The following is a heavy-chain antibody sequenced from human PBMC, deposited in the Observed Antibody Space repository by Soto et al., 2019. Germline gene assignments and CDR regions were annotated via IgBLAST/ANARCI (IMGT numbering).Heavy chain of an antibody. J-gene: IGHJ4*02. V-gene: IGHV4-34*01. CDR3: ARGVRFALAVSGCPDY. CDR2: IDHNGIT. Sequence: QVQLQQWGAGLLKPSETLSLTCTVSGGSFSGYYWTWIRQPPGKGLEWIGEIDHNGITNYNPSLKSRVTISVDTPKKQFSLNLTSVTAADTSVYYCARGVRFALAVSGCPDYWGQGTLVTVSS. D-gene: IGHD6-19*01. CDR1: GGSFSGYY.